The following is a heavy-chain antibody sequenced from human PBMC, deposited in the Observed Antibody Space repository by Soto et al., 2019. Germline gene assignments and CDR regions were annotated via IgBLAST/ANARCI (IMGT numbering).Heavy chain of an antibody. D-gene: IGHD3-9*01. V-gene: IGHV1-69*02. CDR3: ASRTSYHIDA. CDR1: GASFSSFT. Sequence: QVQLVHSGAEVKKPGSSVKVSCQASGASFSSFTLSWLRQAPGQGLEWVGRIVPVLEIVKYAQRFQGIFTITADKSTNTVYLELTSLRAEDTAVYYCASRTSYHIDAWGPGTLGNVS. CDR2: IVPVLEIV. J-gene: IGHJ5*01.